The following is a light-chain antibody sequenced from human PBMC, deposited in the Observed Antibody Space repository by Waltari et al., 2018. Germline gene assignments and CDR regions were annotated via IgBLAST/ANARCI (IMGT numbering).Light chain of an antibody. J-gene: IGKJ1*01. V-gene: IGKV3-15*01. CDR2: GAS. CDR3: QHYHNWPPWT. CDR1: QNIGSN. Sequence: EIVMTQSPAILSVYPGESATLSCRASQNIGSNLGWYQQKPGQAPRLLIYGASTRATGVPARFSGSGSGTDFTLTISSLQSEDFAVYYCQHYHNWPPWTFGQGTTVEIK.